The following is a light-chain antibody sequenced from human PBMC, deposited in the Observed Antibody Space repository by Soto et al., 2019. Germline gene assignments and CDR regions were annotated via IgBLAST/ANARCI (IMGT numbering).Light chain of an antibody. CDR3: QQYGTSPFT. J-gene: IGKJ3*01. V-gene: IGKV3-11*01. Sequence: EIVLTQSPATLSLSPGERATLSCRASQSVNSYLAWYQQKPGLAPRLLIYAASSRATGVPARFSGSGSGTDFTLTISSLEPEDFAVYYCQQYGTSPFTFGPGTKVDIK. CDR2: AAS. CDR1: QSVNSY.